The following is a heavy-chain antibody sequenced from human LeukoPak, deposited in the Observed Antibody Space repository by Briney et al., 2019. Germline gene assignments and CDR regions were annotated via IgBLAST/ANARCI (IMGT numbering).Heavy chain of an antibody. Sequence: GGSLRLSCAASGFTSTSYWMTWVRQAPGEGLHWVANINRDGTDKNYADSVKGRFTISRDNAKRSVFLQMNSLRAEDTGLYYCAREDWGPRFDPRGQGTLVTVPS. V-gene: IGHV3-7*05. D-gene: IGHD7-27*01. J-gene: IGHJ5*02. CDR2: INRDGTDK. CDR3: AREDWGPRFDP. CDR1: GFTSTSYW.